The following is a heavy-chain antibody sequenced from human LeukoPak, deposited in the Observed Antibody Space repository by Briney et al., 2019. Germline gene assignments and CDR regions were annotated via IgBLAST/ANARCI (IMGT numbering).Heavy chain of an antibody. Sequence: GASVKVSCTAAGYTFTDYYMHWVRQAPGQGLEWMGWINPNSGGTNYAQKFQGRVTITAEESTSTAYMELSSLRSEDTAVYYCARFSAGVVVSKRLPYGMDVWGQGTTVTVSS. CDR2: INPNSGGT. V-gene: IGHV1-2*02. J-gene: IGHJ6*02. CDR1: GYTFTDYY. D-gene: IGHD3-22*01. CDR3: ARFSAGVVVSKRLPYGMDV.